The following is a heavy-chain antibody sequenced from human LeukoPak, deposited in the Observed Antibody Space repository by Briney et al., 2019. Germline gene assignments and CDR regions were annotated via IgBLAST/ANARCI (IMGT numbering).Heavy chain of an antibody. CDR1: GFTFSSYS. D-gene: IGHD3-9*01. J-gene: IGHJ6*02. V-gene: IGHV3-21*01. Sequence: GGSLRLSCAASGFTFSSYSMNWVRQAPGKGLEWVSSISSSSSYIYYADSVKGRFTISRDNAKNSLYLQMNSLRAEDTAVYYCARVRLVYYYYAMDVWGQGTTVTVSS. CDR2: ISSSSSYI. CDR3: ARVRLVYYYYAMDV.